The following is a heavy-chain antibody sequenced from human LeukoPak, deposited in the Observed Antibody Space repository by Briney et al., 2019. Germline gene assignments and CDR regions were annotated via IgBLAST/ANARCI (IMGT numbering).Heavy chain of an antibody. J-gene: IGHJ4*02. Sequence: PSETLSLTCTVSGDSTTNGDYYWHWIRQPAGKALEWIGRVYTSGSVNYNPSLKSRVTMSVDTSKNQFSLKLTSLTVADTAVYYCARVLLVGAILDDFDYWGQGTLVTVSS. D-gene: IGHD1-26*01. CDR2: VYTSGSV. CDR1: GDSTTNGDYY. V-gene: IGHV4-61*02. CDR3: ARVLLVGAILDDFDY.